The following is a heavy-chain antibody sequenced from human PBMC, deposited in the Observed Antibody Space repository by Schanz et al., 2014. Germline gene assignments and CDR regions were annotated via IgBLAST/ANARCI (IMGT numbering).Heavy chain of an antibody. CDR1: GGTFSSFG. D-gene: IGHD4-17*01. V-gene: IGHV1-2*04. CDR3: ARGYGDSPTDF. Sequence: QVQLIQSGAEVKKPGASVKVSCKASGGTFSSFGINWVRQAPGQGLEWMGRINPNSGTTNYAQKFQGWVTMTRDTSISTAYMELSRLKSDDTAVYYCARGYGDSPTDFWGQGTLVTVSS. CDR2: INPNSGTT. J-gene: IGHJ4*02.